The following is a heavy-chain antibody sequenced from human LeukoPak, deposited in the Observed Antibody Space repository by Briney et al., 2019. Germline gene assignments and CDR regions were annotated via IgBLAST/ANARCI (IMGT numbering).Heavy chain of an antibody. J-gene: IGHJ4*02. Sequence: PGGSLRLSCAASGFTFSNYWMHWVRQAPGKGLVWVSRINSDGSTTSYADSVKGRFTISRDNSKNTLYLQMHNLGAGDTALYYCARRSGGNSGPFDSWGQGTLVAVSS. CDR1: GFTFSNYW. V-gene: IGHV3-74*01. CDR3: ARRSGGNSGPFDS. D-gene: IGHD4-23*01. CDR2: INSDGSTT.